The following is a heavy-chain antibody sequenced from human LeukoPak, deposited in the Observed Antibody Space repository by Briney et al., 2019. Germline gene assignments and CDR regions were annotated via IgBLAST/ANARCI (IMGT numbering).Heavy chain of an antibody. J-gene: IGHJ4*02. CDR1: GFTFSSSA. Sequence: GGSLRLSCAASGFTFSSSAMYWVRLAPGKGLEWVAVISYDGSDKFYADSVKGRFTISRDSSKNTLYLQMNSLRPEDTAVYYCARARPSMWIDYWGQGTLVTVSS. CDR2: ISYDGSDK. CDR3: ARARPSMWIDY. D-gene: IGHD5-12*01. V-gene: IGHV3-30*04.